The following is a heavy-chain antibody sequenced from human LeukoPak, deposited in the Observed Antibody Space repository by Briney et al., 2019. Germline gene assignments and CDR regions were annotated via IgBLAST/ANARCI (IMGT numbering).Heavy chain of an antibody. CDR3: AREESRGDYYYMDV. J-gene: IGHJ6*03. Sequence: SVKVSCKASGGTFSSYAISWVRQAPGQGLEWMGGIIPIFGTANYAQKFQGRVTTTADKSTSTAYMELSSLRPEDTAVYYCAREESRGDYYYMDVWGKGTTVTVSS. CDR2: IIPIFGTA. CDR1: GGTFSSYA. V-gene: IGHV1-69*06. D-gene: IGHD2/OR15-2a*01.